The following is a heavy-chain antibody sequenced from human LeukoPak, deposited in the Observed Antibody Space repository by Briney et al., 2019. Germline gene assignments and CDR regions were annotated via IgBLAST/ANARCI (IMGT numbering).Heavy chain of an antibody. Sequence: PGGSLRLSCAASGFRFSDFGMDWVRQAPGKGREWVADIWYERSKKFYANSVEGRFTISSDNSKNTLFLQMNSLRDEDTAVYYCAKGDNYKHLYIDNWGQGSMVTVTA. V-gene: IGHV3-33*06. CDR2: IWYERSKK. CDR1: GFRFSDFG. CDR3: AKGDNYKHLYIDN. D-gene: IGHD3-3*02. J-gene: IGHJ4*02.